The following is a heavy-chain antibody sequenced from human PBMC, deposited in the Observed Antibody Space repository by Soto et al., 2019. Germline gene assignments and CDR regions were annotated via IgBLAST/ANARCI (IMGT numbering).Heavy chain of an antibody. CDR2: INWNGGST. CDR1: GFTFDDYG. CDR3: AGALGTQWGGDAFDI. Sequence: GSLRLSCAASGFTFDDYGMSWVRQAPGKGLEWVSGINWNGGSTGYADSVKGRFIISRDNAKNSLYLQMNSLRAEDTALYYCAGALGTQWGGDAFDIWGQGTMVTVSS. V-gene: IGHV3-20*04. J-gene: IGHJ3*02. D-gene: IGHD1-26*01.